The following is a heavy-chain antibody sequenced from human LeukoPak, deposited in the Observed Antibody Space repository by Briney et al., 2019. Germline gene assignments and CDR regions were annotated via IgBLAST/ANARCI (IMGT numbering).Heavy chain of an antibody. V-gene: IGHV3-21*04. CDR1: GFTFSSYS. Sequence: GGSLRLSCAASGFTFSSYSMNWVRQAPGKGLEWVSSISSSSSYIYYADSVKGRFTISRDNAKNSLYLQMNSLRSEDTAVYYCARVPRELLACWGQGTLVTVSS. CDR2: ISSSSSYI. CDR3: ARVPRELLAC. D-gene: IGHD1-26*01. J-gene: IGHJ4*02.